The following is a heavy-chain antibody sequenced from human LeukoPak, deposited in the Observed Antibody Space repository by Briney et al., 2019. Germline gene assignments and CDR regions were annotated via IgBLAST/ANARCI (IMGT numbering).Heavy chain of an antibody. Sequence: GASVKVSCKASGYTFTSYGISWVRQAPGQGLEWMGWISAYNGNTNYAQKLQGRVTMTTDTSTSTAYMELRSLRSDDTAVYYCARDYGDYDYYYYYGMDVWGQGTRTPSP. V-gene: IGHV1-18*01. J-gene: IGHJ6*02. CDR1: GYTFTSYG. CDR2: ISAYNGNT. CDR3: ARDYGDYDYYYYYGMDV. D-gene: IGHD4-17*01.